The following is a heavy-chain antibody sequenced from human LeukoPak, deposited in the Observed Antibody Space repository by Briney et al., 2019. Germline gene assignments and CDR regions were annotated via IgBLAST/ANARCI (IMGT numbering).Heavy chain of an antibody. CDR2: ISGSGGST. CDR3: AKDLTLGSGYYYYYYMDV. CDR1: GFTFSSYG. V-gene: IGHV3-23*01. J-gene: IGHJ6*03. D-gene: IGHD3-10*01. Sequence: PGGSLRLSCAASGFTFSSYGMSWVRQAPGKGLEWVSAISGSGGSTYYADSVKGRFTISRDNSKNTLYLQMNSLRAEDTAVYYCAKDLTLGSGYYYYYYMDVWGKGTTVTISS.